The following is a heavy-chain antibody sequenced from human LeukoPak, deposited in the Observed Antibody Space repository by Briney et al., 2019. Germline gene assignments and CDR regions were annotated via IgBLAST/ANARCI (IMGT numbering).Heavy chain of an antibody. CDR2: IYYSGST. Sequence: SETLSLTCTVSGGSISSYYWSWIRQPAGKGLEWIGYIYYSGSTNYNPSLKSRVTISVDTSKNQFSLKLSSVTAADTAVYYCASSPLYHYYGSGSYYKAHYFDYWGQGTLVTVSS. J-gene: IGHJ4*02. D-gene: IGHD3-10*01. CDR3: ASSPLYHYYGSGSYYKAHYFDY. V-gene: IGHV4-59*01. CDR1: GGSISSYY.